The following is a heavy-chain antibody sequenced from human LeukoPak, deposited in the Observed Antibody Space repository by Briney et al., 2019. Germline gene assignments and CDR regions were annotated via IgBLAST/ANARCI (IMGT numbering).Heavy chain of an antibody. CDR1: GYTFTGYY. J-gene: IGHJ4*02. D-gene: IGHD3-10*01. CDR3: AGEYSRFGELNDY. Sequence: ASVKVSCKASGYTFTGYYMHWVRQAPGQGLEWMGWINPNSGGTNYAQEFQGRLNMTRDTSISRAYMELSRLRSDNTAVYYCAGEYSRFGELNDYWGQGTLVTVSS. CDR2: INPNSGGT. V-gene: IGHV1-2*02.